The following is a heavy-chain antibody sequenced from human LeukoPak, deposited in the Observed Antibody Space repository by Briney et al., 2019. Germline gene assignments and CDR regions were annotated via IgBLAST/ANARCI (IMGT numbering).Heavy chain of an antibody. CDR1: GYTFTSYD. V-gene: IGHV1-8*01. Sequence: GASVKVSCKASGYTFTSYDINWVRQATGQGLEWMGWMNPNSGNTGYAQKFQDRVTMTRNTSISTAYMELSSLRSEDTAVYYCAIAVAGNEGYYFDYWGQGTLVTVSS. CDR2: MNPNSGNT. D-gene: IGHD6-19*01. J-gene: IGHJ4*02. CDR3: AIAVAGNEGYYFDY.